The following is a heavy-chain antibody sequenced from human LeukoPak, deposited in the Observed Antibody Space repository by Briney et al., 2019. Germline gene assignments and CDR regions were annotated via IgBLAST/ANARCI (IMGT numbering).Heavy chain of an antibody. V-gene: IGHV1-18*01. CDR3: AAEGDSSGWYGLRAYYYYGMDV. J-gene: IGHJ6*02. Sequence: ASVKVSCKASGYTFTSYGISWVRQAPGQGLEWMGWISAYNGNTNYAQKLQGRVTMTTDTSTSTAYMELRSLRSDDTAVYYCAAEGDSSGWYGLRAYYYYGMDVWGQGTTVTVSS. CDR2: ISAYNGNT. D-gene: IGHD6-19*01. CDR1: GYTFTSYG.